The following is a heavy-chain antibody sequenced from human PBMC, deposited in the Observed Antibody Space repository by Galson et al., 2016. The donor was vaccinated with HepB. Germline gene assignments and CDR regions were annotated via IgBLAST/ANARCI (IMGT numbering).Heavy chain of an antibody. CDR2: IFSGDAT. J-gene: IGHJ3*02. CDR1: GFSVSGKY. D-gene: IGHD3-22*01. CDR3: EGYSDPFDI. V-gene: IGHV3-53*01. Sequence: SLRLSCAASGFSVSGKYMSWARQAPGKGLECVSAIFSGDATYYRDSVKGRFTISRDTSKNTLYPQMNNLRAEDTAIYYCEGYSDPFDIWGQGTMVTVSS.